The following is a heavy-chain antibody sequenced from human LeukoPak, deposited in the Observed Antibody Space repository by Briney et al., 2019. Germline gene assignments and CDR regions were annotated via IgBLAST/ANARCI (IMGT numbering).Heavy chain of an antibody. Sequence: GGSLRLSCAASGFTFSSYAMSWVRQAPGKGLEWVSAISGSGGSTYYADSVKGRFTISRDNSKNTLYLQMNSLRAEDTAVYYCAKDPSLSLPGYSYGYFPRRRGQGTLVTVSS. J-gene: IGHJ4*02. CDR1: GFTFSSYA. CDR3: AKDPSLSLPGYSYGYFPRR. CDR2: ISGSGGST. D-gene: IGHD5-18*01. V-gene: IGHV3-23*01.